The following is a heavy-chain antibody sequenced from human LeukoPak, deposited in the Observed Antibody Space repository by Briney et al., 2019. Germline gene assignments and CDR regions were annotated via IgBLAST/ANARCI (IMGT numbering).Heavy chain of an antibody. J-gene: IGHJ5*02. D-gene: IGHD3-3*01. CDR2: INPNSGGT. CDR3: ARGQRTIPSFTIPLHWFDP. V-gene: IGHV1-2*02. Sequence: ASVKVSCKASGYTFTGYYMHWVRQAPGQGLEWMGWINPNSGGTNYAQKFQGRVTMTRDTSISTAYMELSRLRSDDTAVYYCARGQRTIPSFTIPLHWFDPWGQGTLVTVSS. CDR1: GYTFTGYY.